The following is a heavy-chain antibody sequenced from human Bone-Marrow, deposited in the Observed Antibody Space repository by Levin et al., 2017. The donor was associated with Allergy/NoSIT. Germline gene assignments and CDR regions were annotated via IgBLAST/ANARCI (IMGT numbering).Heavy chain of an antibody. Sequence: GESLKISCAASGFTFSSYGMHWVRQAPGKGLEWVAVIWYDGSNKYYADSVKGRFTISRDNSKNTLYLQMNSLRAEDTAVYYCARDGKGGDGYNQPNYYYGMDVWGQGTTVTVSS. CDR3: ARDGKGGDGYNQPNYYYGMDV. J-gene: IGHJ6*02. V-gene: IGHV3-33*01. CDR1: GFTFSSYG. D-gene: IGHD5-24*01. CDR2: IWYDGSNK.